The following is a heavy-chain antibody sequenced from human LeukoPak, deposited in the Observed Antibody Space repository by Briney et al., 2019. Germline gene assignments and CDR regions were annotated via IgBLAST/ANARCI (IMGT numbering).Heavy chain of an antibody. Sequence: GGSLRLSCAASGFTFSSYSMNWVRQAPGKGLEWVSSISSSSSYIYYADSVKGRFTISRDNAKNSLYLQMNSLRAEDTAVYYCAREREVNYYDSSGYYVIPPDTMDYWGQGTLVTVSS. CDR1: GFTFSSYS. CDR2: ISSSSSYI. D-gene: IGHD3-22*01. V-gene: IGHV3-21*01. J-gene: IGHJ4*02. CDR3: AREREVNYYDSSGYYVIPPDTMDY.